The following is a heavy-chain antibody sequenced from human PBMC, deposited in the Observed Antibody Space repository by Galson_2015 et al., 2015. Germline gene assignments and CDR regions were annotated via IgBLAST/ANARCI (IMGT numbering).Heavy chain of an antibody. Sequence: SLRLSCAASGFTFSSYWMHWVRQAPGKGLEWVAVISYDGGNKYYADSEKGRFTISGDNSKNTVYLQMNSLRAEDTAVYYCAKDRSSSGWYYFDYWGQGTLVTVSS. CDR2: ISYDGGNK. J-gene: IGHJ4*02. V-gene: IGHV3-30*18. CDR1: GFTFSSYW. CDR3: AKDRSSSGWYYFDY. D-gene: IGHD6-19*01.